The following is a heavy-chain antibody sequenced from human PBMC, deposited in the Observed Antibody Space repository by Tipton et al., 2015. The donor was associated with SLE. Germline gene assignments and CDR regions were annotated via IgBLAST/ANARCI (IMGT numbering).Heavy chain of an antibody. CDR2: INDRGIS. Sequence: TLSLTCAVNGVSFSAYNWTWVRQTPDKGLTWIAEINDRGISNFNPSLKSRVTVSIDTSKKQFSLNLASVTAADTAVYYCARQVAQGTWAFDYWGQGTLVTVSS. CDR3: ARQVAQGTWAFDY. CDR1: GVSFSAYN. D-gene: IGHD5-12*01. J-gene: IGHJ4*02. V-gene: IGHV4-34*01.